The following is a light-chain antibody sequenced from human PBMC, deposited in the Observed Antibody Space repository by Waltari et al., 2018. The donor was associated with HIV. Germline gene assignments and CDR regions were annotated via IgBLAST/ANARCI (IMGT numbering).Light chain of an antibody. CDR1: NSNIGNNY. J-gene: IGLJ2*01. CDR2: DNN. CDR3: GTWDSSLSAGV. Sequence: QSVLTQPPSVSAAPGQKVTISCSGSNSNIGNNYVSWYQQLPGSAPKLLIYDNNKRPSGIPDRFSGSKSGTSATLGITGHQTGDEADYYCGTWDSSLSAGVFGVGTKVTVL. V-gene: IGLV1-51*01.